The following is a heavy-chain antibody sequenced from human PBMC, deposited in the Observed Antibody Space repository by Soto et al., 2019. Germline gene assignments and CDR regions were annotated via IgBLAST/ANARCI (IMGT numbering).Heavy chain of an antibody. Sequence: GSLRLSCAASGFTFSSCAMHWVRQAPGKGLEWVALISYDGSNKYYADSVKGRFTISRDNSKSTLYLQMNSLRAEDTAVYYCARDKRDLRFLEWSYYFDYWGQGTLVTVSS. CDR3: ARDKRDLRFLEWSYYFDY. D-gene: IGHD3-3*01. CDR1: GFTFSSCA. CDR2: ISYDGSNK. J-gene: IGHJ4*02. V-gene: IGHV3-30-3*01.